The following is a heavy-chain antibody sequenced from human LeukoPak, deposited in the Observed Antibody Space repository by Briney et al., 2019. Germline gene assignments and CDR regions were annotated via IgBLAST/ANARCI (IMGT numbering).Heavy chain of an antibody. CDR1: GFTFSSYL. Sequence: GGSLRLSCAASGFTFSSYLMHWVRQVPGKGLVWVSRINSDGSSTSYADSVKGRFTIPRDNAKNTLYVQMNSLRAEDTAVYYCSTGSGHAFDIWGRGKMVTVSS. D-gene: IGHD3-10*01. V-gene: IGHV3-74*01. CDR3: STGSGHAFDI. J-gene: IGHJ3*02. CDR2: INSDGSST.